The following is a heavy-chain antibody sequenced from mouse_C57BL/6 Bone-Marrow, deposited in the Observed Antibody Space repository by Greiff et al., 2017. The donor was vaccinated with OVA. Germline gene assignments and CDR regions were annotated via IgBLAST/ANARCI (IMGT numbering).Heavy chain of an antibody. Sequence: EVMLVESGEGLVKPGGSLKLSCAASGFTFSSYAMSWVRQTPEKRLEWVAYISSGGGYIYYADTVKGRFTISRDNARNTLYLQMHSLKSKETAKYYCTRDSPYYYGSSDCFDYWGQGTTLTVSS. CDR1: GFTFSSYA. D-gene: IGHD1-1*01. J-gene: IGHJ2*01. CDR2: ISSGGGYI. CDR3: TRDSPYYYGSSDCFDY. V-gene: IGHV5-9-1*02.